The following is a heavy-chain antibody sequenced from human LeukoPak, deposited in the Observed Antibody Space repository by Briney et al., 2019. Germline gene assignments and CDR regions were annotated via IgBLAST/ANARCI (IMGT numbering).Heavy chain of an antibody. CDR3: AKWAGVYDYDSSGYLSGFDY. V-gene: IGHV3-48*01. D-gene: IGHD3-22*01. Sequence: PGGSLRLSCAASGFTFSSYSMNWVRQAPGKGLEWVSYISSSSSTIYYADSVKGRFTISRDNAKNSLCLQMNSLRAEDTAVYYCAKWAGVYDYDSSGYLSGFDYWGQGTLVTVSS. J-gene: IGHJ4*02. CDR1: GFTFSSYS. CDR2: ISSSSSTI.